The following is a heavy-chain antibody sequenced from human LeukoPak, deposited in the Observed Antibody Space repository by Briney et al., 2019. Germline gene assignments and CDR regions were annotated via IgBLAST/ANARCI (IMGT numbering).Heavy chain of an antibody. CDR2: ISSSSSTI. D-gene: IGHD3-22*01. CDR3: ARDPGYYYDSSGYYGMDV. J-gene: IGHJ6*02. V-gene: IGHV3-48*01. Sequence: GGSQRLSCAASGFTFSSYSMNWVRQAPGKGLEWVSYISSSSSTIYYADSVKGRFTISRDNSKNTLYLQMNSLRAEDTAVYYCARDPGYYYDSSGYYGMDVWGQGTTVTVSS. CDR1: GFTFSSYS.